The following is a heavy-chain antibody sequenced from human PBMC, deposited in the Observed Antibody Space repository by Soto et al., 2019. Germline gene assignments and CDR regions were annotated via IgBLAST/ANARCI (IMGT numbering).Heavy chain of an antibody. D-gene: IGHD3-3*01. Sequence: QITLNESGPTVVKPAETLTLTCTFSGFSLTTSAVGVAWIRQSPGKAPEWLGLIYLEDDKRYSAALKSRLPIPKDTSKNLVVLTMASVDPADTATYYCAHRILRTVFGLVTTTAIYFDFWGQGTPVVVSS. V-gene: IGHV2-5*02. CDR1: GFSLTTSAVG. CDR2: IYLEDDK. CDR3: AHRILRTVFGLVTTTAIYFDF. J-gene: IGHJ4*02.